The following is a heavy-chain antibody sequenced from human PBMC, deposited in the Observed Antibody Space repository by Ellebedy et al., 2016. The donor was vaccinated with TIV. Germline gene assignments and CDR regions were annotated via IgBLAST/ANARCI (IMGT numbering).Heavy chain of an antibody. Sequence: ASVKVSCKASGYTFTSYYMHWVRQAPGQGLEWMGIINPSGGSTSYAQKFQGRVTMTRDTSTSTVYMELSRLRSDDTAVYYCARGTSITMVGEDDYGMDVWGQGTTVTVSS. CDR2: INPSGGST. J-gene: IGHJ6*02. D-gene: IGHD3-10*01. CDR1: GYTFTSYY. V-gene: IGHV1-46*01. CDR3: ARGTSITMVGEDDYGMDV.